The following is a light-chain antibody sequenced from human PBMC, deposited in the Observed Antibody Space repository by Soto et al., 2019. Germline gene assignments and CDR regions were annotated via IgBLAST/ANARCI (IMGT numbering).Light chain of an antibody. V-gene: IGLV2-14*03. CDR2: DVI. CDR1: SSDVGTHGY. Sequence: QSVLTQPPSASGSPGQSVTISCTGTSSDVGTHGYVSWYQQHPGKAPKLIIYDVINRPSGVSNRFSGSKTGNTASLIISGLQAEDEAEYYCSSYTCSSSYVFGSGTKLTVL. J-gene: IGLJ1*01. CDR3: SSYTCSSSYV.